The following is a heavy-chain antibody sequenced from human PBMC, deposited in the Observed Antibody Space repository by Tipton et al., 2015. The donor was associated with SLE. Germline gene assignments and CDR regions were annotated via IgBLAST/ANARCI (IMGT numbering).Heavy chain of an antibody. J-gene: IGHJ4*02. Sequence: SLRLSCAASGFTFSTYAMDWVRQAPGKGLEYVSAISSNGDITYYADSVKDRFTISRDNSKNTLYLQMGSLRVEDTAVYYCARDLGYSYGHGFDYWGQGSLVSVS. CDR3: ARDLGYSYGHGFDY. D-gene: IGHD5-18*01. CDR1: GFTFSTYA. CDR2: ISSNGDIT. V-gene: IGHV3-64*02.